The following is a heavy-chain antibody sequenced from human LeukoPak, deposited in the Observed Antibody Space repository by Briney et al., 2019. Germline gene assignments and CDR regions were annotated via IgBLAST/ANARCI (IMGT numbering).Heavy chain of an antibody. V-gene: IGHV4-4*07. J-gene: IGHJ6*03. CDR2: IYTSGSN. D-gene: IGHD4-23*01. CDR3: AREVADYGGYYYYHYMDV. CDR1: GGSISSYY. Sequence: SETLSLTCTVSGGSISSYYWSWIRQPAGKGLEWIGRIYTSGSNNYNPSLKSRVTMPVDTSKNQFSLKLSSVTAADTAMYYCAREVADYGGYYYYHYMDVWGKGTTVTISS.